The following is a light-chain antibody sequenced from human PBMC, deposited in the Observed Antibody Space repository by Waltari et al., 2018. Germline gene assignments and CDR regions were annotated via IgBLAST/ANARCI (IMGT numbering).Light chain of an antibody. CDR2: KYT. Sequence: QSALTQPASVSGSPGQSIPLPCTGTSSDVGRYNLFAWYQQHPGKAPNLVIFKYTVRPPEVSSCCSGSKSGNTASLTISGLQAEDEADYYCCSYDGGKSLLFGGGTKLTVL. J-gene: IGLJ2*01. CDR3: CSYDGGKSLL. V-gene: IGLV2-23*01. CDR1: SSDVGRYNL.